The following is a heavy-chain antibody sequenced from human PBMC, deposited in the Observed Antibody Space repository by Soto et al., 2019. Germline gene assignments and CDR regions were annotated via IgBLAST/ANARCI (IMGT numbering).Heavy chain of an antibody. D-gene: IGHD3-9*01. CDR1: GCSLTSYH. Sequence: PSQTMSVTCIGAGCSLTSYHWIWLLAFPEKGLEWIAYTSYTGNTNYNPSFQSRVTISIDTSKNQLSLKMTSMTAADTAGEYGTRKIRTGFTQYLGLWSPGTRVSV. V-gene: IGHV4-59*01. CDR3: TRKIRTGFTQYLGL. CDR2: TSYTGNT. J-gene: IGHJ1*01.